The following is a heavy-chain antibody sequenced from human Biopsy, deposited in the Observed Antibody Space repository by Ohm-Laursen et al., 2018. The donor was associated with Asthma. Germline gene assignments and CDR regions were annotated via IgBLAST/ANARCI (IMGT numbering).Heavy chain of an antibody. J-gene: IGHJ1*01. Sequence: SLRLSCTAFGFTFGDYWMSWVREVTGKALEWVANIEHDGTEKNHVDSLKGRFTISRDNAKNSLYLQMNSLRAEDTAVYYCARTFHFWSPYHAEHYQLWGQGTLVTVPS. CDR1: GFTFGDYW. V-gene: IGHV3-7*01. CDR3: ARTFHFWSPYHAEHYQL. CDR2: IEHDGTEK. D-gene: IGHD3-3*02.